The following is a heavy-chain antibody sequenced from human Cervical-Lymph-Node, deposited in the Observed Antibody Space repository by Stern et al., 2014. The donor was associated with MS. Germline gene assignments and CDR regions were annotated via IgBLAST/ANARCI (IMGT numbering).Heavy chain of an antibody. CDR3: ARGYGDYGQ. CDR2: ISSGSNHI. CDR1: GFTFTDFF. V-gene: IGHV3-21*06. D-gene: IGHD4-17*01. J-gene: IGHJ4*02. Sequence: EVQLVESGGGLVKPGESLRLSCAASGFTFTDFFMNWVRQAPGMGLEWVSSISSGSNHIYYADSVKGRFTISRDNAKNSLYLQMNSLRADDTALYYCARGYGDYGQWGQGTLVTVSS.